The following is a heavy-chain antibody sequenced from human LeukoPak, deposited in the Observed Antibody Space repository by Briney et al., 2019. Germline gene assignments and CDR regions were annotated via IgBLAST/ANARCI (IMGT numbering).Heavy chain of an antibody. V-gene: IGHV1-69*13. CDR2: IIPIFGTA. CDR3: ATTVVVAAGTPDY. J-gene: IGHJ4*02. D-gene: IGHD2-15*01. CDR1: GGTFSSYA. Sequence: GASVKVSCKASGGTFSSYAISWVRQAPGQGLEWMGGIIPIFGTANYAQKFQGRVTITADESTSTAYMELSSLRSEDTAVYYCATTVVVAAGTPDYWGQGTLVTVSS.